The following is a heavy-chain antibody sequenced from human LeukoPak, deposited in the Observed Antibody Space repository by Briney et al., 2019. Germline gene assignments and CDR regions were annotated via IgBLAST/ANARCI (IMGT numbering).Heavy chain of an antibody. CDR2: IIPIFGTA. Sequence: GASVKVSCKASGGTFSSYAISWVRQAPGQGLEWVGGIIPIFGTANYAQKLQGRVTMTTDTSTSTAYMELRSLRSDDTAVYYCAKSSGWYNPLYYFDYWGQGTLVTVSS. V-gene: IGHV1-69*05. D-gene: IGHD6-19*01. J-gene: IGHJ4*02. CDR1: GGTFSSYA. CDR3: AKSSGWYNPLYYFDY.